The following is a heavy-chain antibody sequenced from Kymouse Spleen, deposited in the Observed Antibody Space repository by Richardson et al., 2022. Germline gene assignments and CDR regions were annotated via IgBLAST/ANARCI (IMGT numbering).Heavy chain of an antibody. D-gene: IGHD3-9*01. J-gene: IGHJ5*02. CDR1: GGSISSSSYY. CDR3: ARHVSLRYFDPDWFDP. V-gene: IGHV4-39*01. CDR2: IYYSGST. Sequence: QLQLQESGPGLVKPSETLSLTCTVSGGSISSSSYYWGWIRQPPGKGLEWIGSIYYSGSTYYNPSLKSRVTISVDTSKNQFSLKLSSVTAADTAVYYCARHVSLRYFDPDWFDPWGQGTLVTVSS.